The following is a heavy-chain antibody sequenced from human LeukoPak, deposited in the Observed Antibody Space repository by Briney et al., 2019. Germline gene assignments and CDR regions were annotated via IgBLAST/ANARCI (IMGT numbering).Heavy chain of an antibody. V-gene: IGHV3-66*01. D-gene: IGHD1-7*01. CDR1: GFTVTSTY. Sequence: PGGSLRLSCAASGFTVTSTYMSWVRQAPGKGLEGVSVIYSGGSPYSADSVKGRFTISRDSSKNTVYLQMNSLRAEDTAVYHCARGGPFTGTISTPSASDYWGQGTLVTVSS. CDR3: ARGGPFTGTISTPSASDY. CDR2: IYSGGSP. J-gene: IGHJ4*02.